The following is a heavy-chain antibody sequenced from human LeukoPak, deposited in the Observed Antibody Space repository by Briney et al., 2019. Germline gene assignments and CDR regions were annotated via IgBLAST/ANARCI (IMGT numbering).Heavy chain of an antibody. Sequence: QAGGALSPPCAAPGFNLNKYEMARDRQAPGKGLDWVSTITGRSDKTYYTDSVKGRFVTSRDNSKDTLYRQMNSLRAEHTALDYCAKGGWLDDLGQGDLVTVSS. CDR2: ITGRSDKT. CDR1: GFNLNKYE. D-gene: IGHD6-19*01. J-gene: IGHJ4*02. V-gene: IGHV3-23*01. CDR3: AKGGWLDD.